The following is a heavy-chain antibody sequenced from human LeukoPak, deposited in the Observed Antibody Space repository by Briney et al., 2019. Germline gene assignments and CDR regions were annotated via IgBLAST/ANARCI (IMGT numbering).Heavy chain of an antibody. Sequence: PSETLSLTCAVYGGSFSSYYWGWIRQPPGKGLEWIGSKFYSWSTYYNPSLKSRVTISVDTSKNQLSLKLSSVTAADTAVYYCARTTEGGYTYGYFYYYYMDVWGKGTTVTISS. CDR3: ARTTEGGYTYGYFYYYYMDV. CDR1: GGSFSSYY. D-gene: IGHD5-18*01. V-gene: IGHV4-39*07. CDR2: KFYSWST. J-gene: IGHJ6*03.